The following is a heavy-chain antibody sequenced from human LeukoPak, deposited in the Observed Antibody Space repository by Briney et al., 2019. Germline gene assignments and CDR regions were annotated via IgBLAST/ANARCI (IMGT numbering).Heavy chain of an antibody. CDR3: AKDSGSGSYYSADAFDI. D-gene: IGHD3-10*01. CDR1: GFTFSSYA. CDR2: ISGSGGST. V-gene: IGHV3-23*01. J-gene: IGHJ3*02. Sequence: PGGSLRLSCAASGFTFSSYAMSWVRQAPGKGLDWVSGISGSGGSTNYADSVKGRFTISRDNSKSTLYLQMNSLRAEDTAVYYCAKDSGSGSYYSADAFDIWGQGTMVTVSS.